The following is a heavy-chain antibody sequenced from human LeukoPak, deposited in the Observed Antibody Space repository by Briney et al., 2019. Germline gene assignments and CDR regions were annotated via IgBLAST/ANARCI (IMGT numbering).Heavy chain of an antibody. CDR1: GGSISPYY. V-gene: IGHV4-59*08. CDR2: IYNTGST. Sequence: PSETLSLTCTVSGGSISPYYWSWLRQPPGKGLEWIGYIYNTGSTNYNPSLKSRVTISVDTSKNQFSLKLSSVTAADTAVYYCARHHDSSGYYYPYFDYWGQGTLVTVSS. CDR3: ARHHDSSGYYYPYFDY. J-gene: IGHJ4*02. D-gene: IGHD3-22*01.